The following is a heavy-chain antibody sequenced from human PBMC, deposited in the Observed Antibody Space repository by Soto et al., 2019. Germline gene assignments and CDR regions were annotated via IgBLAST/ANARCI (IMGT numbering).Heavy chain of an antibody. V-gene: IGHV1-18*01. Sequence: QVQLVQSGAEVKKPGASVKVSCKASGYTFTSYGISWVRQAPGQGLEWMGWISANNGNTNYAQKLQGRVTMTTDTSTSTVYMVLRSLRSDDTAVYSCARDRGSYALDYWGQGTLVTVSS. J-gene: IGHJ4*02. CDR1: GYTFTSYG. D-gene: IGHD1-26*01. CDR2: ISANNGNT. CDR3: ARDRGSYALDY.